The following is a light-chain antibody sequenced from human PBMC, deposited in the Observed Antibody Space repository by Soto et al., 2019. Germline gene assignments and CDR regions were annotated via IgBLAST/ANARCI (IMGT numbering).Light chain of an antibody. CDR2: SND. CDR3: ATWDDILNGWV. V-gene: IGLV1-44*01. J-gene: IGLJ3*02. Sequence: QPVLTQPPSASGTPGQRVTISCSGSDSNIGSNTVNWYQHLPGMAPKLLTHSNDHRPSGVADRFSDSKSGTSASLAISGLQSEDEADYYCATWDDILNGWVFGGGTQLTVL. CDR1: DSNIGSNT.